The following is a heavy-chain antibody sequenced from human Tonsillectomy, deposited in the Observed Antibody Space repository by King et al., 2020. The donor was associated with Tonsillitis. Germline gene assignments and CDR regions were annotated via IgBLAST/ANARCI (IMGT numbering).Heavy chain of an antibody. J-gene: IGHJ4*02. CDR1: GFSVSSND. CDR2: IYIGGRS. CDR3: ARSRRGVTTADFDC. V-gene: IGHV3-53*01. Sequence: EEQLVQSGGGLIQPGGSLRLSCVASGFSVSSNDMSWVCQAPGKGLEWVSVIYIGGRSYYADSVKGRFTISRDTSKNTLYLQMNSLRGEDTAVYYCARSRRGVTTADFDCWGQGTLVTVSS. D-gene: IGHD2-8*02.